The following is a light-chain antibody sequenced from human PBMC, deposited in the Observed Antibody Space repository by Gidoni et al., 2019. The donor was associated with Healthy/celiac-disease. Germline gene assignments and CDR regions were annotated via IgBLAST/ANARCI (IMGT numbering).Light chain of an antibody. Sequence: DIVMTQSPLSLPVTPGDPASISCRSSQSLLHSNGYNYLDWYLQKPGQSPQLLIYLGSNLASGVPDRFSGSGSGTDFTLKISRVEAEDVGVYYCMQALQTPLTFGGGTKVEIK. CDR3: MQALQTPLT. CDR2: LGS. CDR1: QSLLHSNGYNY. J-gene: IGKJ4*01. V-gene: IGKV2-28*01.